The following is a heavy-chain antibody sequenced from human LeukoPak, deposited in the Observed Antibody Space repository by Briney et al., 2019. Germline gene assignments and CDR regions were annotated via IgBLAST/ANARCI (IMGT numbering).Heavy chain of an antibody. J-gene: IGHJ5*02. CDR3: ARGAEIYDFWSGYHYNWFDP. Sequence: SETLSLTCTVSGYSISSGYYWGWIRQPPGKGLEWIGSIYHSGSTYYNPSLKSRVTISVDTSKNQFSLKLSSVTAADTAVYYCARGAEIYDFWSGYHYNWFDPWGQGTLVTVSS. CDR1: GYSISSGYY. V-gene: IGHV4-38-2*02. CDR2: IYHSGST. D-gene: IGHD3-3*01.